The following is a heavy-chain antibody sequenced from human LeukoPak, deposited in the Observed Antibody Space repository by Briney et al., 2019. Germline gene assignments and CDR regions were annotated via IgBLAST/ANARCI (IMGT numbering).Heavy chain of an antibody. V-gene: IGHV3-23*01. J-gene: IGHJ3*02. CDR3: AKRRRYFDWLLSNDAFDI. Sequence: GGALRLSCAASGFTFISYAMSWVRQAPGKGLELVSAISGSRGSRYYADSVKGRFTISRDNTKKTLYLQMNSLRAEETDVYYCAKRRRYFDWLLSNDAFDIWGQGTMVTVSS. D-gene: IGHD3-9*01. CDR1: GFTFISYA. CDR2: ISGSRGSR.